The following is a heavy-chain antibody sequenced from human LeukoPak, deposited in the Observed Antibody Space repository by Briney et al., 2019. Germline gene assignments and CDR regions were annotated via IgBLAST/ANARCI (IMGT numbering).Heavy chain of an antibody. D-gene: IGHD3-3*01. CDR2: ISGSGGST. CDR1: VFTFSSYA. CDR3: AKSIEGSGWNNFDY. Sequence: GGSLTLSCAASVFTFSSYAMSWVRQAPGKGLEWVSSISGSGGSTYYADSVKGRFTISRDNYKNTLYLKMNSLRAEDTAVYYCAKSIEGSGWNNFDYWGQGTLVTVSS. V-gene: IGHV3-23*01. J-gene: IGHJ4*02.